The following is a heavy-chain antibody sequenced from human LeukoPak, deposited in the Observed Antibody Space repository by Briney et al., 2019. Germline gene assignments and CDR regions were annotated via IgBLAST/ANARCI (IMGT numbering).Heavy chain of an antibody. Sequence: PSETLSLTCTVSGGSISGGGYYWSWIRQHPGKGLEWIGYIYHTGGTFYNPSLKSRVTISVDKSKNQFSLKLSSVTAADTAVYYCASTGGYSYGSAYWGQGTLVTVSS. V-gene: IGHV4-31*03. D-gene: IGHD5-18*01. CDR2: IYHTGGT. CDR1: GGSISGGGYY. J-gene: IGHJ4*02. CDR3: ASTGGYSYGSAY.